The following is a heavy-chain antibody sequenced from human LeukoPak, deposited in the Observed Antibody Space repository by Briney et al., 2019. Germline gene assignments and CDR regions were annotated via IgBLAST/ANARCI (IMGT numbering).Heavy chain of an antibody. CDR2: IYTSGST. Sequence: SQTLSLNCTVSGGSISSGSDYWRWIRQPAGKGLERIGRIYTSGSTNYNPSLKSRVTVSVATSKNQFSLKLRSVAAAVSAFECGAGVSVYEYYFDYWGQGTLVTVSS. D-gene: IGHD5/OR15-5a*01. V-gene: IGHV4-61*02. CDR1: GGSISSGSDY. J-gene: IGHJ4*02. CDR3: AGVSVYEYYFDY.